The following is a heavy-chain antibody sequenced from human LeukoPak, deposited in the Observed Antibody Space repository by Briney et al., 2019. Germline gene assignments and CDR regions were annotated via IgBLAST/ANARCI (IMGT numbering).Heavy chain of an antibody. V-gene: IGHV1-2*02. Sequence: ASAKVSCKASGYTFTGYYLHWVRQAPGQGLDWMGWINPNSGGTTYAQNFKGGVTMTWDTSISTAYMELSRLRSDDTAVYYCAREWELLRKYLYHWGQGTLVTVSS. J-gene: IGHJ1*01. D-gene: IGHD1-26*01. CDR2: INPNSGGT. CDR3: AREWELLRKYLYH. CDR1: GYTFTGYY.